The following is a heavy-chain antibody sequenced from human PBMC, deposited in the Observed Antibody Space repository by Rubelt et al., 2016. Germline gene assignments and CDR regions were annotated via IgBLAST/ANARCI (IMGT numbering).Heavy chain of an antibody. CDR1: SGSFSGYH. Sequence: QVPLQQWGAGLLKPSETLSLTCAVYSGSFSGYHWNWIRQAPGKGLEWIGKINHSGNTTYNPSLKSRVTISVDTSNDQFSLKLTSVTAEDTALYYCARGDYEDSPREFDYWGQGTQVTVSS. CDR3: ARGDYEDSPREFDY. CDR2: INHSGNT. J-gene: IGHJ4*02. D-gene: IGHD3-22*01. V-gene: IGHV4-34*01.